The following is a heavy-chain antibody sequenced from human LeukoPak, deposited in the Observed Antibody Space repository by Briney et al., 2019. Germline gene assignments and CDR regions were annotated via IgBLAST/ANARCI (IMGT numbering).Heavy chain of an antibody. J-gene: IGHJ4*02. D-gene: IGHD3-9*01. CDR3: ARGVSLRNFDWLFY. Sequence: SETLSLTCAVYGGSFRGYYWSWIRQPPGKGLGWIGEINDSGSTHYNMSLNSRVTISVDTSKNQVYLKLSSVTAADTAIYYCARGVSLRNFDWLFYWGQGSLVTVSS. CDR2: INDSGST. CDR1: GGSFRGYY. V-gene: IGHV4-34*01.